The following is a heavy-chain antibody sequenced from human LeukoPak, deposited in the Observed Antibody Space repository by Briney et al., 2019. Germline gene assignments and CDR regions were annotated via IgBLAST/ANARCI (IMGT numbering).Heavy chain of an antibody. CDR3: ARAFFPGIAAAGTGY. V-gene: IGHV3-30-3*01. CDR1: GFTFSSYA. J-gene: IGHJ4*02. D-gene: IGHD6-13*01. Sequence: GGSLRLSCAASGFTFSSYAMHWVRQAPGKGLEWVAVISYDGSNKYYADSVKGRFTISRDNSKNTLYLQMNSLRAEDTAVYYCARAFFPGIAAAGTGYWGQGTLVTVSS. CDR2: ISYDGSNK.